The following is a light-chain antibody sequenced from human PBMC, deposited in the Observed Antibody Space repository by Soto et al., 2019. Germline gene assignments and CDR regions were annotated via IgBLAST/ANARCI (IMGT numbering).Light chain of an antibody. CDR3: CSYAGCGPFYV. J-gene: IGLJ1*01. CDR2: DVS. Sequence: QSALTQPRSVSGSPGQSVTISCTGTSSDVGGYTYVSWYQHRPGKAPKLMIYDVSKRPSGVPDRFSGSKSGNTASLTISGLQAEDEADYSCCSYAGCGPFYVFGTGTKLTVL. CDR1: SSDVGGYTY. V-gene: IGLV2-11*01.